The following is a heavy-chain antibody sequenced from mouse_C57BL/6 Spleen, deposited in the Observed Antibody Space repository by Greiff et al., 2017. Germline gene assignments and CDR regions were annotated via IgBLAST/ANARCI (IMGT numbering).Heavy chain of an antibody. CDR1: GYSFTGYY. J-gene: IGHJ4*01. CDR2: INPSTGGT. Sequence: EVQLQQSGPELVKPGASVKISCKASGYSFTGYYMNWVKQSPEKSLEWIGEINPSTGGTTYNQKFKAKATLTVDKSSSTAYMQLNSLTSEDSAVYYCARPSTGYYAMDYWGQGTSVTVSS. D-gene: IGHD4-1*02. CDR3: ARPSTGYYAMDY. V-gene: IGHV1-42*01.